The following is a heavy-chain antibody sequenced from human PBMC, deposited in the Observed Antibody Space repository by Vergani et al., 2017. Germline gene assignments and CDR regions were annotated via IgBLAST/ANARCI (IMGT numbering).Heavy chain of an antibody. CDR1: GAYVGSGGYY. Sequence: QVQLQESGPGLVKASQTLSLTCSVSGAYVGSGGYYWSWVRQRPGMGLEWIGYIYYSGSTYYNPSLKSRVTISVDTSKNQFSLKLSSVTAADTAVYYCARDPGSSTSRDAFDIWGQGTMVTVSS. CDR3: ARDPGSSTSRDAFDI. CDR2: IYYSGST. V-gene: IGHV4-31*03. J-gene: IGHJ3*02. D-gene: IGHD2-2*01.